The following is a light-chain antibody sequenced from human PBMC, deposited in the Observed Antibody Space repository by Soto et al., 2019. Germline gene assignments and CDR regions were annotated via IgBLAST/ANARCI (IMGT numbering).Light chain of an antibody. CDR2: DVS. Sequence: QSVLTQPASVSGSPGQSIAISCTGTSSDVGGYSYVSWYQQQPGKAPKLVISDVSNRPSGVSDRFSGSKSGNTASLTISGLQTEDEADYYCASYTTSNTYVFGTGTKLTVL. CDR1: SSDVGGYSY. CDR3: ASYTTSNTYV. V-gene: IGLV2-14*01. J-gene: IGLJ1*01.